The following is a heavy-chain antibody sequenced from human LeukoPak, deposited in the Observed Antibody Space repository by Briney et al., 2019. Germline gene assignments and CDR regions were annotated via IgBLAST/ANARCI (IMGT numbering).Heavy chain of an antibody. CDR3: ARYYYDSRGYYYYYFDY. CDR1: GDSISSNSAA. Sequence: SQTLSLTCAISGDSISSNSAAWNWIRQSPSRGLEWLGSTYYRSKWSSDYAVSVKSRITINPDTSRNQFSLQLNSVTPEDTAVYYCARYYYDSRGYYYYYFDYWGQGTLVTVSS. J-gene: IGHJ4*02. CDR2: TYYRSKWSS. V-gene: IGHV6-1*01. D-gene: IGHD3-22*01.